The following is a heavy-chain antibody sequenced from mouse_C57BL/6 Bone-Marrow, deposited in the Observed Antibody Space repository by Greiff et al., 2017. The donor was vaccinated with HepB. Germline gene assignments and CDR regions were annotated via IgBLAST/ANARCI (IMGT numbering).Heavy chain of an antibody. CDR3: AKGGLLTYFDY. Sequence: VQLKESGPELVKPGASVKMSCKASGYTFTDYNMHWVKQSHGKSLEWIGYINPNNGGTSYNQKFKGKATLTVNKSSSTAYMELRSLTSEDSAVYYCAKGGLLTYFDYWGQGTTLTVSS. D-gene: IGHD1-1*01. CDR2: INPNNGGT. J-gene: IGHJ2*01. V-gene: IGHV1-22*01. CDR1: GYTFTDYN.